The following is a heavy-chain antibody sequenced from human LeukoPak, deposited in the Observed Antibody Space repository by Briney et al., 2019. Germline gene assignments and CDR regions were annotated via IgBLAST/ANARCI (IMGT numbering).Heavy chain of an antibody. CDR1: GYTFTSYD. CDR3: ARELLWFGEYGTLGYYYYGMDV. J-gene: IGHJ6*02. V-gene: IGHV1-8*01. CDR2: MNPNSGNT. D-gene: IGHD3-10*01. Sequence: ASVKVSCKASGYTFTSYDINWVRQATGQGLEWMGWMNPNSGNTGYAQKFQGRVTMTRNTSINTAYMELSSLRSEDTAVYYCARELLWFGEYGTLGYYYYGMDVWGQGTTVTVSS.